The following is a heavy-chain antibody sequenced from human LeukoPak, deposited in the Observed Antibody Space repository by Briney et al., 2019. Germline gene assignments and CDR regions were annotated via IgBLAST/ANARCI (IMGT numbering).Heavy chain of an antibody. CDR1: GGSFSGYY. V-gene: IGHV4-34*01. Sequence: PSETLSLTCAVYGGSFSGYYWSWIRQPPGKGLEWIGEINHSGSTNYNPSLKSRVTISVDTSKNQFSLKLSSVTAADTAVYYCARGLRRGRNYYDTSSRGFQHWGQGTLVTVSS. J-gene: IGHJ1*01. D-gene: IGHD3-22*01. CDR3: ARGLRRGRNYYDTSSRGFQH. CDR2: INHSGST.